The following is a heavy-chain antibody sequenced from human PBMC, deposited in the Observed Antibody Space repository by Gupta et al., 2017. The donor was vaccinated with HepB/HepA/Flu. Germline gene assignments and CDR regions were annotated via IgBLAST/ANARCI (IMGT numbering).Heavy chain of an antibody. J-gene: IGHJ4*02. V-gene: IGHV4-34*01. Sequence: QVQLQQWGAGLLKPSETLSRTCAVYGESFSGYYWSWIRQPPGKGLEWIGEINHSGSTNYNPSLKSRVTISVDTSKNQFSLKLSSVTAADTAVYYCARAPIEGSSAHSSLYDYWDQGTLVTVSS. CDR2: INHSGST. D-gene: IGHD3-10*01. CDR3: ARAPIEGSSAHSSLYDY. CDR1: GESFSGYY.